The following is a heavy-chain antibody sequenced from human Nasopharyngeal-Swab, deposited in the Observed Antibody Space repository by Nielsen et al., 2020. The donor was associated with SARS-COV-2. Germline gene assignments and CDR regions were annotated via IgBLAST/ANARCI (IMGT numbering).Heavy chain of an antibody. CDR2: INHSGST. V-gene: IGHV4-34*01. J-gene: IGHJ3*02. Sequence: SETLSLTCAVYGGSFSGYYWSWIRQPPGKGLEWIGEINHSGSTNYNPSLKSRVTISVDTSKNQFSLKLSSVTAADTAVYYCARHGKTTVTRKAPFFDIWGQGTMVTVSS. CDR3: ARHGKTTVTRKAPFFDI. D-gene: IGHD4-17*01. CDR1: GGSFSGYY.